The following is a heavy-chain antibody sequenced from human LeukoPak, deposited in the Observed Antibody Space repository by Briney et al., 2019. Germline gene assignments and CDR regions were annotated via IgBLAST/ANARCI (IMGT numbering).Heavy chain of an antibody. Sequence: GGSLRLSCAASGFTFSSYAMSWVRQAPRKGLEWVSGISGSGGSTYYADSVKGRFTISRDNSKDTVYLQMNSLRAEDTAVYYCAKVPHDYGEKYYFDYWGQGTLVTVSS. V-gene: IGHV3-23*01. J-gene: IGHJ4*02. CDR2: ISGSGGST. CDR3: AKVPHDYGEKYYFDY. D-gene: IGHD4-17*01. CDR1: GFTFSSYA.